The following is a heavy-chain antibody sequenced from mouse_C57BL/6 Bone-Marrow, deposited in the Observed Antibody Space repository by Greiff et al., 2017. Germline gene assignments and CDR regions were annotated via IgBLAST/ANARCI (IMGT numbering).Heavy chain of an antibody. V-gene: IGHV14-4*01. D-gene: IGHD2-4*01. Sequence: EVQLQQSGAELVRPGASVKLSCTASGFNIKDDYMHWVKQRPEQGLEWIGWIDPENGDTEYASKFQGKATITADTSSNTAYLQLSSLTSEDTAVYYCTTHDYDVAWFAYWGQGTLVTVSA. J-gene: IGHJ3*01. CDR1: GFNIKDDY. CDR3: TTHDYDVAWFAY. CDR2: IDPENGDT.